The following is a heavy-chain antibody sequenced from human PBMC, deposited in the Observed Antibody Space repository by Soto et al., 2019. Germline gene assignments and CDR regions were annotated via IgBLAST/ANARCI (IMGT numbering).Heavy chain of an antibody. V-gene: IGHV3-48*02. CDR1: GFTFSLYS. CDR2: ISRSSTGI. CDR3: ARAVTWGLDV. D-gene: IGHD3-10*01. Sequence: EVQLVESGGGLVQPVGSLRLSCAASGFTFSLYSMSWVRQAPGKGLEWVSYISRSSTGIHYADSVKGRFTISRDDATNSMHLQMNSLRDGDTAAYYCARAVTWGLDVWGQGTTVSISS. J-gene: IGHJ6*02.